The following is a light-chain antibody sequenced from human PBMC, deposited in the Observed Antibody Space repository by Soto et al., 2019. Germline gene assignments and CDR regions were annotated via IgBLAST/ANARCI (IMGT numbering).Light chain of an antibody. CDR1: QSVTTH. CDR3: QQYGTPRSVT. CDR2: GAS. V-gene: IGKV3-20*01. Sequence: EIVLTQSPATLSLSPGERATLSCGASQSVTTHLAWYQQKPGQAPRLLIYGASNRADGIPHRFSGSGFGTDFTLTISKVEPEDFAVYYCQQYGTPRSVTFGQGTRLEIK. J-gene: IGKJ5*01.